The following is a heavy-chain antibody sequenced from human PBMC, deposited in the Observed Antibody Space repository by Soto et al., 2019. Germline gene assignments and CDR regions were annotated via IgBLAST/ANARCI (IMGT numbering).Heavy chain of an antibody. D-gene: IGHD3-22*01. CDR1: GGSISSYY. Sequence: SETLSLTCTVSGGSISSYYWSWIRQPPGKGLEWIGYIYYSGSTNYNPSLKSRVTISVDTSKNQFSLKLSSVTAADTAVYYCARVKGDYYDSSGYYYFDYWGQGTLVTVSS. CDR2: IYYSGST. J-gene: IGHJ4*02. V-gene: IGHV4-59*01. CDR3: ARVKGDYYDSSGYYYFDY.